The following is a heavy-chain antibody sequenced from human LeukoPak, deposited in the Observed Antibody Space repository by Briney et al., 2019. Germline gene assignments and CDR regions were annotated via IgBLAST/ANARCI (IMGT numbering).Heavy chain of an antibody. D-gene: IGHD1-7*01. J-gene: IGHJ4*02. CDR1: GFTFRGFL. V-gene: IGHV3-7*01. CDR2: IKQDGSEK. Sequence: PGGSLRLSCAASGFTFRGFLMSWVRQTPGKGLEWVANIKQDGSEKYYADSVKGRFTISRDNTKNSLPLQMNSLRAEDTAVYYCARAGSNWNYVYWGQGTLVTVSS. CDR3: ARAGSNWNYVY.